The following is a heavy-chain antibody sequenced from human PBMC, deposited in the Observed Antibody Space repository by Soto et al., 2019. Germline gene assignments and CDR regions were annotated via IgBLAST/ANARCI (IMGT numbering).Heavy chain of an antibody. Sequence: QVQLQESGPGLVKPSETLSLTCTVSGGSISSYYWSWIRQPPGKGLEWIGYIYYSGSTNYNPSLRSRVTISVATSKNPFSLKLSSVTAADTAVYYCARDHGLRYGVNWFDPWGQGTLVTVSS. CDR1: GGSISSYY. CDR2: IYYSGST. V-gene: IGHV4-59*01. D-gene: IGHD3-10*01. CDR3: ARDHGLRYGVNWFDP. J-gene: IGHJ5*02.